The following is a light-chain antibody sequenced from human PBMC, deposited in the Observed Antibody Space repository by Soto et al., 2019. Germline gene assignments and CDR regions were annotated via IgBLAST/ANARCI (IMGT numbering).Light chain of an antibody. Sequence: LVLTQSPSASASLGASVKLTCTLSSGHSDYGIAWHQQQADKGPRYLMKLNRDGSHNKGDGIPDRCSGSNSGAERYRIISCIQSDDEADYYCQTWDTVVVFAGGTKLTVL. CDR1: SGHSDYG. J-gene: IGLJ2*01. CDR2: LNRDGSH. V-gene: IGLV4-69*01. CDR3: QTWDTVVV.